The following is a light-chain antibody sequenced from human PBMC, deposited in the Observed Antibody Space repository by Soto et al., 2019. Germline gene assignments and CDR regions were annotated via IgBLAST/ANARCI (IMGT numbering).Light chain of an antibody. J-gene: IGKJ1*01. CDR3: QQSNSFPRT. CDR2: AAS. V-gene: IGKV1-12*01. CDR1: QGVSNW. Sequence: DIQMTQSPSSVSASVGDRVTITCRASQGVSNWLAWSQQKPVKAPKLLIYAASNLQTGVPSRFSGSGSATDFSLTTISLQPEDFATYYCQQSNSFPRTFGQGTRVDIK.